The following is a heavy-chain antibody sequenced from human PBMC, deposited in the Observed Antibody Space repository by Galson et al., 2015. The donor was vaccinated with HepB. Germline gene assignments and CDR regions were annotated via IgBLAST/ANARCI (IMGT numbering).Heavy chain of an antibody. CDR1: GFTSSSYS. D-gene: IGHD5-18*01. CDR3: ARESYSGYYYYGMDV. J-gene: IGHJ6*02. CDR2: ISSSSSTI. Sequence: SLSLSCAASGFTSSSYSMNWVRQAPGKGLEWVSYISSSSSTIYYADSVKGRFTISRDNAKNSLYLQMNSLRDEDTAVYYCARESYSGYYYYGMDVWGQGTTVTVSS. V-gene: IGHV3-48*02.